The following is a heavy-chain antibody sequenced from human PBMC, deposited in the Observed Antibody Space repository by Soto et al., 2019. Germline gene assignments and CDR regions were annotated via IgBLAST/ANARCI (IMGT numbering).Heavy chain of an antibody. Sequence: ASVKVSCKASGYTFTSYYMHWVRQAPGQGLEWMGIINPSGGSTSYAQKFQGRVTMTRDTSTSTVYMELSSLRSEDTAVYYCARDESSGQWLLYYFDYWGQGTLVTVSS. J-gene: IGHJ4*02. CDR3: ARDESSGQWLLYYFDY. V-gene: IGHV1-46*01. CDR2: INPSGGST. D-gene: IGHD6-19*01. CDR1: GYTFTSYY.